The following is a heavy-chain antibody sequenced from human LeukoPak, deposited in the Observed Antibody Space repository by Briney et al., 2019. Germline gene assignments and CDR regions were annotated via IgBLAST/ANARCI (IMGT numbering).Heavy chain of an antibody. D-gene: IGHD6-19*01. CDR3: AGSSGWLFDY. CDR1: GFTFSNYW. Sequence: GGSLRLSCAGTGFTFSNYWMNWVRQAPGKGLEWVANMKEDGSQIYYVDSVKGRFTISRDNAKNSVYLQMNSLRAEDAAVYYCAGSSGWLFDYWGQGTLVAVSS. CDR2: MKEDGSQI. V-gene: IGHV3-7*01. J-gene: IGHJ4*02.